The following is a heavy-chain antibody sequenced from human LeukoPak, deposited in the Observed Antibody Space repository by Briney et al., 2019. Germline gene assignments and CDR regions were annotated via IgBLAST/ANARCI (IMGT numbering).Heavy chain of an antibody. J-gene: IGHJ4*02. CDR3: ARDPGVWLPEDN. Sequence: ASVKVSCKASGYTFTNYGISWVRRAPGQGLEWMGWISAYNDMTHYAQNLQDRVTMTTDTPTNTAYMELRSLRSDDTAVYYCARDPGVWLPEDNWGQGTLVTVSS. CDR1: GYTFTNYG. D-gene: IGHD5-24*01. V-gene: IGHV1-18*01. CDR2: ISAYNDMT.